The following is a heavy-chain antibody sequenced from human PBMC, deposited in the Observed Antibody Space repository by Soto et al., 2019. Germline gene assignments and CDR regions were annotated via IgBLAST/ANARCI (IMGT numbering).Heavy chain of an antibody. CDR2: ISWNSGSI. CDR3: ASGRGYDILTGYYPYFDY. Sequence: EVQRVESGGGLVQSGKSLRLSCAASGLTFDDYAMHWVRQAPGKDLEWVSGISWNSGSIGYADSVKGRFTISRDNAKNSLYLQMNSLRAGDTALYYCASGRGYDILTGYYPYFDYWGQGTLVTVSS. D-gene: IGHD3-9*01. CDR1: GLTFDDYA. V-gene: IGHV3-9*01. J-gene: IGHJ4*02.